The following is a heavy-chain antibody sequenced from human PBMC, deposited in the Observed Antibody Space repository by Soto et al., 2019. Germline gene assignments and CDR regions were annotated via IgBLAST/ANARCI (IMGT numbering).Heavy chain of an antibody. Sequence: GGSLRLSCAASGFTFSDYAMNWVRQSPGRGLEWVSSISSSGTYIYYADSLKGRFTISRDNAKNSVDLQMNSLRADDTAVYYCARVRMYYSSSQAAYYLDYWGQGVLVTVSS. J-gene: IGHJ4*02. CDR2: ISSSGTYI. D-gene: IGHD6-13*01. CDR3: ARVRMYYSSSQAAYYLDY. V-gene: IGHV3-21*01. CDR1: GFTFSDYA.